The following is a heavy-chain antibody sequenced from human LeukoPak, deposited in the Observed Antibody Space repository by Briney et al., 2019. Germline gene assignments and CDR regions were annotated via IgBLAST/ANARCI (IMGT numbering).Heavy chain of an antibody. CDR3: ARGDYGDYSGWYFDL. CDR1: GFTVSSNY. V-gene: IGHV3-66*01. D-gene: IGHD4-17*01. Sequence: PGGSLRLSCAASGFTVSSNYMSWVRQAPGKGLEWVSVIYSGGSTYYADSVKGRFTISRDNSKNTLYLQVNSLRAEDTAVYYCARGDYGDYSGWYFDLWGRGTLVTVSS. J-gene: IGHJ2*01. CDR2: IYSGGST.